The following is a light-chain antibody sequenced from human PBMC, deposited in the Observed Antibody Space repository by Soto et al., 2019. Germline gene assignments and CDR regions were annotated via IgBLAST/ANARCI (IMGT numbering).Light chain of an antibody. CDR1: QSVSSSY. J-gene: IGKJ3*01. Sequence: EIVLTQSPGTLSLSPGERATLSCRASQSVSSSYLAWYQQKPGQAHRLLIYGASSRATGIPDRFSGSGSGTDFTLTISRLEPEDFAVYYCQQYGSSSFTFGPGTKVDIK. CDR2: GAS. V-gene: IGKV3-20*01. CDR3: QQYGSSSFT.